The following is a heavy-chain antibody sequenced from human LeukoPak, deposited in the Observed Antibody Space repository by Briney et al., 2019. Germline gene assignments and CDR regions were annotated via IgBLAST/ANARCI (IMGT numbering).Heavy chain of an antibody. D-gene: IGHD3-16*01. CDR3: ARDRAILAMDYEFDH. Sequence: ASVKVSCKASGYTFTGYYMHWVRQAPGQGLEWMGWINPKSGGTNYAQKFQGRVTMTRDTSINTAYMDLSSLRSDDTAVDYCARDRAILAMDYEFDHWGQGTLVTVSS. CDR2: INPKSGGT. V-gene: IGHV1-2*02. J-gene: IGHJ4*02. CDR1: GYTFTGYY.